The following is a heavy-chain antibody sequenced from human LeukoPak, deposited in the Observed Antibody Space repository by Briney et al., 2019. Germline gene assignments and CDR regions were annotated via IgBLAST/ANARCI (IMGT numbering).Heavy chain of an antibody. D-gene: IGHD1-1*01. CDR3: ARVPPGTTGTLFNWFDP. J-gene: IGHJ5*02. CDR2: IIPIFGTA. Sequence: GASVKVSCKASGGTFSSYAISWVRQAPGQGLEWMGGIIPIFGTANYAQKFQGRVTITADESTSTAYTELSSLRSEDTAVYYCARVPPGTTGTLFNWFDPWGQGTLVTVSS. CDR1: GGTFSSYA. V-gene: IGHV1-69*13.